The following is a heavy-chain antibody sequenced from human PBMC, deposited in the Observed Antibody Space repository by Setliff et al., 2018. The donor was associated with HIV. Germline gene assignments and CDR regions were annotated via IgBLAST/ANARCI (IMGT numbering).Heavy chain of an antibody. J-gene: IGHJ3*02. CDR1: GGSISSGSYY. V-gene: IGHV4-61*09. D-gene: IGHD5-18*01. Sequence: SETLSLTCTVSGGSISSGSYYWSWIRQPAGKGLEWIGHIYTSGSTNYNPSLKSRVTISVDTSKNQFSLKLSSVTAADTAVYYCARRQQLWLLYAFDIWGQGTMVTVSS. CDR2: IYTSGST. CDR3: ARRQQLWLLYAFDI.